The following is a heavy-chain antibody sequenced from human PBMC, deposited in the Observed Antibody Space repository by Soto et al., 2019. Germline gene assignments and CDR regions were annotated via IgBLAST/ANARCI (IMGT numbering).Heavy chain of an antibody. D-gene: IGHD2-2*01. Sequence: ASVKVSCKASGYTFTGYYMHWVRQAPGQGLEWMGWINPNSGGTNYAQKFQGRVTMTRDTSISTAYMELSRLRSDDTAVYYCARTYCSSTSCLETYYYYYAMDVWGQGTTVTV. CDR1: GYTFTGYY. CDR3: ARTYCSSTSCLETYYYYYAMDV. CDR2: INPNSGGT. V-gene: IGHV1-2*02. J-gene: IGHJ6*02.